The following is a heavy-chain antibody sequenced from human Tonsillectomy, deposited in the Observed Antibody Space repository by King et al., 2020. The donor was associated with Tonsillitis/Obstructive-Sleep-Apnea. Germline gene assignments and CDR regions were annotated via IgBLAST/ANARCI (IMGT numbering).Heavy chain of an antibody. J-gene: IGHJ4*02. CDR3: AHTTYYDFWSGYYGTFDY. CDR1: GVSLSTSGVG. V-gene: IGHV2-5*02. Sequence: QITLKESGPTLVKPTQTLTLTCTFSGVSLSTSGVGVGWIRQPPGKALEWRALIYWDDDKRYSPSLKCRLTITKDTSKNQVVLTMTNMDPVDTATYYCAHTTYYDFWSGYYGTFDYWGQGTLVTVSS. CDR2: IYWDDDK. D-gene: IGHD3-3*01.